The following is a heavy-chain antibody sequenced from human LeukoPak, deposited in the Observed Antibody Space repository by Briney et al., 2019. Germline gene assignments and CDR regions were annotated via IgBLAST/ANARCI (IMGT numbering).Heavy chain of an antibody. V-gene: IGHV4-38-2*02. CDR1: GYSTSSGYY. Sequence: PSETLSLTCSVSGYSTSSGYYWGWLRQPPGKGLEWIGSINHSGSTYYNPSLKSRVSISVDTSKNQFSLKLSSVTAADTAVYYCARDTRSGGYPEVFDYWGQGTLVTVSS. D-gene: IGHD1-26*01. J-gene: IGHJ4*02. CDR2: INHSGST. CDR3: ARDTRSGGYPEVFDY.